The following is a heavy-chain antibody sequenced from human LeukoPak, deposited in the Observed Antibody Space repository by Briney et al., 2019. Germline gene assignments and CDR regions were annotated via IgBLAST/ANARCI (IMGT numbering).Heavy chain of an antibody. D-gene: IGHD3-22*01. CDR1: GGSISSYY. CDR3: ARTEYYYDSSGYYPYDY. J-gene: IGHJ4*02. CDR2: IYTSGST. Sequence: SETLSLTCTVSGGSISSYYWSWIRQPAGKGLEWIGRIYTSGSTNYNPSLKSRVTMSVDTSKSQFSLKLSSVTAADTAVYYCARTEYYYDSSGYYPYDYWGQGTLVTVSS. V-gene: IGHV4-4*07.